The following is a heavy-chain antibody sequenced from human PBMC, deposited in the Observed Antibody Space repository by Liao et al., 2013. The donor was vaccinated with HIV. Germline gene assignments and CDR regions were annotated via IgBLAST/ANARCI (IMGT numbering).Heavy chain of an antibody. J-gene: IGHJ4*02. CDR3: ARDRGHLDY. Sequence: QVQLQESGPGLVKPSETLSLTCTVSGGSISSYYWSWIRQPPGKGLEWIGYIYYSGSTNYNPSLKSRVTISVDTSKNQFSLKLSSVTAADTAVYYCARDRGHLDYWGQGALVTVSS. D-gene: IGHD3/OR15-3a*01. CDR2: IYYSGST. V-gene: IGHV4-59*01. CDR1: GGSISSYY.